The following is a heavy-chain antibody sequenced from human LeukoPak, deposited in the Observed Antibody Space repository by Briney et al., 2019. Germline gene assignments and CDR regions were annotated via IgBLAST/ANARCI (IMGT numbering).Heavy chain of an antibody. V-gene: IGHV3-33*01. CDR2: IWYDGSNK. CDR1: GFTFSSYG. J-gene: IGHJ5*02. D-gene: IGHD2-15*01. CDR3: ATGGVYCSGGSCYDWFDP. Sequence: GGSLRLSCAASGFTFSSYGMHWVRQAPGKGLEWVAVIWYDGSNKYYADSVKGRFTISRDNSKNTLYLQMNSLRAEDTAVYYCATGGVYCSGGSCYDWFDPWGQGTLVTASS.